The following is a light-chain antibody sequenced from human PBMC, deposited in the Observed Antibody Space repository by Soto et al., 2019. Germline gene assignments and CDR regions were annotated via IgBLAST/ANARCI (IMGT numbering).Light chain of an antibody. CDR2: GAS. CDR1: QSVTKS. J-gene: IGKJ5*01. V-gene: IGKV3-20*01. CDR3: QQYGSSPMT. Sequence: PGERATLSCRASQSVTKSLAWYQQKPGQAPRLLIYGASSRATGIPDRFSGSGSGTDFTLTISRLEPEDFAVYYCQQYGSSPMTFGQGTRLEIK.